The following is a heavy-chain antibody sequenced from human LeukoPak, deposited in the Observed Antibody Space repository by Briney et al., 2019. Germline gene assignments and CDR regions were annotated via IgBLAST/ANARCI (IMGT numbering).Heavy chain of an antibody. CDR2: ISYSGNT. CDR1: GGSISTYY. Sequence: SETLSLTCTVSGGSISTYYWSWLRQPPGKGLEWIGYISYSGNTNYNPSLKSRVTMSVDTSKNQFSLKLSSVTAADTAVYYCARRRDYVWGSYRYAFDIWGQGTMVTVSS. V-gene: IGHV4-59*01. D-gene: IGHD3-16*02. CDR3: ARRRDYVWGSYRYAFDI. J-gene: IGHJ3*02.